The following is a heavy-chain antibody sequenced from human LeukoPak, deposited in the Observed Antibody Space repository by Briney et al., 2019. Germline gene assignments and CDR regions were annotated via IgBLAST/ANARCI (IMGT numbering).Heavy chain of an antibody. CDR3: AKDRRGYSYGYGPGDC. V-gene: IGHV3-30*04. J-gene: IGHJ4*02. D-gene: IGHD5-18*01. CDR1: GFTFSSYA. CDR2: ISYDGSNK. Sequence: HPGGCLRLSCAASGFTFSSYAMSWVRQAPGKGLEWVAVISYDGSNKYYADSVKGRFTISRDNSKNTLYLQMNSLRAEDTAVYYCAKDRRGYSYGYGPGDCWGQGTLVTVSS.